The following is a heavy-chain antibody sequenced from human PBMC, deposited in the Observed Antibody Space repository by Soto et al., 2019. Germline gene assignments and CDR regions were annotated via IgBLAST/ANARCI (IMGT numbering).Heavy chain of an antibody. CDR2: IYPGDSDT. Sequence: PGESLKISCKGSGYSFTSYWIGWVRQMPGKGLEWMGIIYPGDSDTRYSPSFQGQVTISADKSISTAYLQWSSLKASDTAMYYCARSSRDIVVVVAAHNDDAFDIWGQGTMVTVSS. V-gene: IGHV5-51*01. J-gene: IGHJ3*02. CDR1: GYSFTSYW. CDR3: ARSSRDIVVVVAAHNDDAFDI. D-gene: IGHD2-15*01.